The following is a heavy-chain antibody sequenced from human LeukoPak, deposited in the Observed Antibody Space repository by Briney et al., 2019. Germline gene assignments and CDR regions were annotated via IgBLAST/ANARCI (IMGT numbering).Heavy chain of an antibody. D-gene: IGHD3-22*01. CDR1: GFPFSSHA. J-gene: IGHJ4*02. CDR3: AKGSSGYFFDL. V-gene: IGHV3-23*01. Sequence: GGSLRLSCVASGFPFSSHAMSWVRQPPGKGLEWVSAISNGKTYYADSVRGRFTISRDDSKNTLFLQMNSLRAEDTALYYCAKGSSGYFFDLWGQGTLVTVSS. CDR2: ISNGKT.